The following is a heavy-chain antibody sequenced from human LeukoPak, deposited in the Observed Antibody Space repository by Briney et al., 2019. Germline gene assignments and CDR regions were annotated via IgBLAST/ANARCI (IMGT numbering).Heavy chain of an antibody. CDR2: INHSGST. V-gene: IGHV4-34*01. Sequence: PSETLSLTCAVYGGSFSGYYWSWIRQPPGKGLEWIGEINHSGSTNYNPSLKSRVSISVDTSKNQFSLKLGSVTAADTAVYYCARATYHSSGWYGAFDYWGQGTLVTASS. D-gene: IGHD6-19*01. J-gene: IGHJ4*02. CDR1: GGSFSGYY. CDR3: ARATYHSSGWYGAFDY.